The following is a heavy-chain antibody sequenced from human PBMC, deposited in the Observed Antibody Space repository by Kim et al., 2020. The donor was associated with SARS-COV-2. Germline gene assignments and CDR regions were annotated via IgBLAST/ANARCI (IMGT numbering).Heavy chain of an antibody. V-gene: IGHV4-59*01. CDR3: SRDHPEWVQYTANWYFDP. CDR1: GGSISSYY. D-gene: IGHD1-1*01. Sequence: SETLSLTCTVSGGSISSYYWSWIRQPPGKGLEWIGYIYYSGSTNYNPSPKSRVTISVDTSKNQFSLKLSSLTAAATAVYYCSRDHPEWVQYTANWYFDP. J-gene: IGHJ2*01. CDR2: IYYSGST.